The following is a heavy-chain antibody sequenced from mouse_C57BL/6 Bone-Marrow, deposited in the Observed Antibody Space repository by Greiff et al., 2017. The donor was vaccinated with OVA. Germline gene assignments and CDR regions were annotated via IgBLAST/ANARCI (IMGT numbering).Heavy chain of an antibody. CDR3: ARSPLDYYGNAMDY. Sequence: QVQLQQPGAELVRPGSSVKLSCKASGYTFTSYWMDWVKQRPGQGLEWIGNIYPSDSDTHYNQKFKDKATLTVDKSSSTAYMQLSSLTSEDSAVYYCARSPLDYYGNAMDYWGQGTSVTVSS. CDR2: IYPSDSDT. J-gene: IGHJ4*01. CDR1: GYTFTSYW. V-gene: IGHV1-61*01. D-gene: IGHD1-1*01.